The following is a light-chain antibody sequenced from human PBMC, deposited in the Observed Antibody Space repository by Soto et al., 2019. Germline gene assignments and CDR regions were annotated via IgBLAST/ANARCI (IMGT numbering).Light chain of an antibody. V-gene: IGKV3-20*01. Sequence: EIVLSQSPGTLSLSPGERATLSCRASQSVSSSFLSWYQQKPGQSPRLLIYGASGRATGIPDRFSGSGSGTGFTLTISSLQPEDFATYYCQQLDSYPRTFGQGTKVDIK. CDR2: GAS. CDR1: QSVSSSF. CDR3: QQLDSYPRT. J-gene: IGKJ1*01.